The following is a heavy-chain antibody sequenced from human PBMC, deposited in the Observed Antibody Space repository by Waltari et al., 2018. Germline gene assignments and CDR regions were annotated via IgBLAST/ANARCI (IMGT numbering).Heavy chain of an antibody. D-gene: IGHD3-10*01. V-gene: IGHV4-59*01. CDR2: IYSSGSS. CDR1: GNSINTYY. CDR3: ARGGLTMLSNWFDP. Sequence: QVQLQESGPGLVKPSETLSLTCSVSGNSINTYYWIWIRQPPGKGLEYIGYIYSSGSSNYNPSFKSRVTISLDMSKNQFSLKLTSVTAADTAVYYCARGGLTMLSNWFDPWDQGTLVTVSS. J-gene: IGHJ5*02.